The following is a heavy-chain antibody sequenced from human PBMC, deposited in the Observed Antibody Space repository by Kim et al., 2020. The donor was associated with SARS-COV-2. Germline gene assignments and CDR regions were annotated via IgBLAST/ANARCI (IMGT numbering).Heavy chain of an antibody. J-gene: IGHJ6*01. V-gene: IGHV4-39*07. Sequence: SETLSLTCSVSGVSISTNYHYWGWVRQPPGKGLEWIGSVYNSGTTYYNPSLKSRGTIAGDTSKNQFSLNMRCGTAAGKAEYEWACKVGSTPDYYCDYWG. D-gene: IGHD4-17*01. CDR1: GVSISTNYHY. CDR2: VYNSGTT. CDR3: ACKVGSTPDYYCDY.